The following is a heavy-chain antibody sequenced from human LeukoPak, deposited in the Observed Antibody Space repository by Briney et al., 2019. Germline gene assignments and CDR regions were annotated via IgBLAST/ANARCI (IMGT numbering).Heavy chain of an antibody. CDR3: ARDHYLLRYLDY. Sequence: PSETLSLTCTVSGGSISSYYWSWIRQPPGKGLEWIGYIYYSGNTNYNPSLKSRVTISVDTSKNQFSLELSSVTAADTAVYYCARDHYLLRYLDYWGQGTLVTVSS. CDR1: GGSISSYY. J-gene: IGHJ4*02. CDR2: IYYSGNT. D-gene: IGHD3-9*01. V-gene: IGHV4-59*12.